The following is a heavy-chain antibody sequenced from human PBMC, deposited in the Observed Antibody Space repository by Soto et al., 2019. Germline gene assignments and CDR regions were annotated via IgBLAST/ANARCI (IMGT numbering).Heavy chain of an antibody. CDR2: ISGSGGST. D-gene: IGHD3-10*01. CDR3: AKDQLLWFGPQETFDY. J-gene: IGHJ4*02. V-gene: IGHV3-23*01. Sequence: PGESLKISCAASGFTFSSYAMSWVRQAPGKGLEWVSAISGSGGSTYCADSVKGRFTISRDNSKNTLYLQMNSLRAEDTAVYYCAKDQLLWFGPQETFDYWGQGTLVTVSS. CDR1: GFTFSSYA.